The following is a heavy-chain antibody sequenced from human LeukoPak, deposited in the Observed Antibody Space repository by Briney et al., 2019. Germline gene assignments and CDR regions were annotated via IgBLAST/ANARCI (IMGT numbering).Heavy chain of an antibody. CDR3: ARGSGSLDAFDI. V-gene: IGHV1-3*01. CDR2: INAGNGNT. Sequence: ASVKVSCKASGYTFTSYAMHWVRQAPGQRLEWMGWINAGNGNTKYSQKFQGRVTITADESTSTAYMELSSLRSEDTAVYYCARGSGSLDAFDIWGQGTMVTVSS. CDR1: GYTFTSYA. J-gene: IGHJ3*02.